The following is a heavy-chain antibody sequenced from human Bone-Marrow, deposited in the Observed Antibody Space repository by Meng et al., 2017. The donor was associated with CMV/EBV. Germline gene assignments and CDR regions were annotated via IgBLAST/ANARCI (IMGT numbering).Heavy chain of an antibody. CDR3: ARHMVVPAATHPYYYYGMDV. D-gene: IGHD2-2*01. Sequence: ASVKVSCKASGYTFTSYYMHWVRQAPGQGLEWMGIINPSGGSTSYAQKFQGRVTITADKSTSTAYMELSSLRSEDTAVYYCARHMVVPAATHPYYYYGMDVWGQGTTVTVSS. CDR2: INPSGGST. CDR1: GYTFTSYY. V-gene: IGHV1-46*01. J-gene: IGHJ6*02.